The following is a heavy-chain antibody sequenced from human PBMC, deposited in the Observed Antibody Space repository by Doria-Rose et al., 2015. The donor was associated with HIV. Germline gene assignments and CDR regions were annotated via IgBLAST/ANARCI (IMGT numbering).Heavy chain of an antibody. D-gene: IGHD6-13*01. CDR2: IFSDDAR. J-gene: IGHJ4*02. V-gene: IGHV2-26*01. Sequence: QESGPVLVKPTETLTLTCTVSGVSLSSPGMGVSWIRQPPGKALEWLANIFSDDARSYKTSRKSRLTISRGTSKSQVVLTMTDMDPVDTATYYCARIKSSRWYHKYYFDFWGQGTLVIVSA. CDR1: GVSLSSPGMG. CDR3: ARIKSSRWYHKYYFDF.